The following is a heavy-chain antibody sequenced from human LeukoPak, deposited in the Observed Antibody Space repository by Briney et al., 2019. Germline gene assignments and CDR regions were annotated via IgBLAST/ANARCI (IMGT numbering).Heavy chain of an antibody. CDR1: GGSISSRTYY. V-gene: IGHV4-39*07. CDR3: AREWTTWGAFDI. J-gene: IGHJ3*02. CDR2: IYYTGSN. Sequence: SETLSLTCTVSGGSISSRTYYWGWIRQPPGKGLEWIGSIYYTGSNFYNPSLKSRVTISVDTSKNQFSMKLSSVTAADAAVYFCAREWTTWGAFDIWGQGTMVTVSS. D-gene: IGHD2/OR15-2a*01.